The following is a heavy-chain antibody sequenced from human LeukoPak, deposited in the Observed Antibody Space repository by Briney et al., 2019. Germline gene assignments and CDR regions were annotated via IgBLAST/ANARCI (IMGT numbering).Heavy chain of an antibody. CDR2: INHSGST. CDR1: GGSFSGYY. CDR3: ARGPPGYSSSWYLXFDP. V-gene: IGHV4-34*01. J-gene: IGHJ5*02. D-gene: IGHD6-13*01. Sequence: SETLSLTCAVYGGSFSGYYWSWIRQPPGKGLEWIGEINHSGSTNYNPSLKSRVTISVDTSKNQFSLKLSSVTAADTAVYYCARGPPGYSSSWYLXFDPWGQGTLVTVSS.